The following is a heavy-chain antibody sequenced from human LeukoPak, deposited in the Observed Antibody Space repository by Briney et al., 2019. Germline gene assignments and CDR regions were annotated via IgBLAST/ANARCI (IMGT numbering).Heavy chain of an antibody. CDR2: IYYSGST. J-gene: IGHJ4*02. CDR3: ATTIDYGSGSYFFDY. D-gene: IGHD3-10*01. Sequence: SETLSLTCTVSGGSISSYYWSWIRQPPGKGLEWIGYIYYSGSTNYNPSLKSRVTISVDTSKNRFSLKLSSVTAADTAVYYCATTIDYGSGSYFFDYWGQGTLVTVSS. CDR1: GGSISSYY. V-gene: IGHV4-59*03.